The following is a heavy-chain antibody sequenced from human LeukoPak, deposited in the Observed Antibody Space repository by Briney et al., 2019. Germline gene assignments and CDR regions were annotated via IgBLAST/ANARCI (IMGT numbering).Heavy chain of an antibody. CDR1: GYTFTSYY. V-gene: IGHV1-46*01. CDR2: INPSGGST. J-gene: IGHJ5*02. D-gene: IGHD6-13*01. CDR3: ATATYSSSWYSVNWFDP. Sequence: ASVKVSCKASGYTFTSYYMHWVRQAPGQGLEWMGIINPSGGSTIYAQKFQGRVTMTEDTSTDTAYMELSSLRSEDTAVYYCATATYSSSWYSVNWFDPWGQGTLVTVSS.